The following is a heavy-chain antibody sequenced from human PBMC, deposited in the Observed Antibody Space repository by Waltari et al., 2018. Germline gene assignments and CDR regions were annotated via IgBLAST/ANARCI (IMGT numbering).Heavy chain of an antibody. Sequence: EVQVVQSGAEVKQPGESLKLSCEGSGYSFTTTWIGWVRQMPGKGLEWMGVTYPGDSDTRYSPSFQGQVTISADKSINTAYLQWSTLKASDTAMYYCVVGSSFDYWGQGTLVTVSS. D-gene: IGHD3-10*01. CDR2: TYPGDSDT. J-gene: IGHJ4*02. V-gene: IGHV5-51*01. CDR1: GYSFTTTW. CDR3: VVGSSFDY.